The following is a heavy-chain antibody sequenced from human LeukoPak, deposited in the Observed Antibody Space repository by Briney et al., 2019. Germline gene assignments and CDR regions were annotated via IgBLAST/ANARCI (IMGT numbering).Heavy chain of an antibody. CDR2: IKKDGSET. Sequence: GGSLRLSCAASGYTFCSYSINCVRQAPGKGVEWVAHIKKDGSETYYVDSVKGRLTISRDNAKNSLYLQMNRLRVEDTAVYYCAYGNDYDSSGSLFDSWGQGTLVTVSS. CDR3: AYGNDYDSSGSLFDS. J-gene: IGHJ4*02. D-gene: IGHD3-22*01. CDR1: GYTFCSYS. V-gene: IGHV3-7*01.